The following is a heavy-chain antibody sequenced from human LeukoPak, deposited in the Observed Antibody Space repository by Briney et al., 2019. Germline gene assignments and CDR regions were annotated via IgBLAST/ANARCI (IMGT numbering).Heavy chain of an antibody. V-gene: IGHV3-7*01. CDR3: AKVTYGSGTYGAFDS. Sequence: GGSLRLSCVASGFIFNNYWMSWVRQVPGKGLEWVANMKQDVREKYLVDSVKGRFTISRDNAKNSVYLQMNSLTAEDTAVYYCAKVTYGSGTYGAFDSWGQGTLVTASS. J-gene: IGHJ4*02. CDR2: MKQDVREK. CDR1: GFIFNNYW. D-gene: IGHD3-10*01.